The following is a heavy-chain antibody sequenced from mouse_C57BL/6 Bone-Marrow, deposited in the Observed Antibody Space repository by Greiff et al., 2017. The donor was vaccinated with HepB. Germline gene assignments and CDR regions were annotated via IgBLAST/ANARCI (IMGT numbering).Heavy chain of an antibody. CDR3: ARKGGPYYSNFDD. V-gene: IGHV1-63*01. CDR2: IYPGGGYT. CDR1: GYTFTNYW. D-gene: IGHD2-5*01. Sequence: QVQLQQSGAELVRPGTSVKMSCKASGYTFTNYWIGWAKQRPGHGLEWIGDIYPGGGYTNYNEKFKGKATLTAAKYSSTAYMQFSSLTSEDSAIYYWARKGGPYYSNFDDWGQGTTLTVSS. J-gene: IGHJ2*01.